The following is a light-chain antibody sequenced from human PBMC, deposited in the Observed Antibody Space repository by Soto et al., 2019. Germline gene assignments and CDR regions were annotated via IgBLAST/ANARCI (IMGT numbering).Light chain of an antibody. CDR2: DAS. V-gene: IGKV1-5*01. Sequence: DIQMTQSPSTLSASVGDRVTITCRASQSISSWLAWYQQKPGKAPKLLIYDASSLESGVPSRFSGSGSGTEFTLTISSLQPDDFETYYCQQYNSYSWTLGQGTKMDIK. CDR3: QQYNSYSWT. CDR1: QSISSW. J-gene: IGKJ1*01.